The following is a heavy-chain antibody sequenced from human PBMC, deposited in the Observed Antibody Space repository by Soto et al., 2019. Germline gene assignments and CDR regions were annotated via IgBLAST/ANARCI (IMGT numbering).Heavy chain of an antibody. CDR2: ISGSGGST. CDR3: AKTAEYCSSPSCYIDY. CDR1: GFTFSSYA. Sequence: GGYLRLSSAASGFTFSSYAMSWVRQAPGKGLEWVSAISGSGGSTYYADSVKGRFTISRDNSKNTLYLQMNSLRAEDTAVYYCAKTAEYCSSPSCYIDYWGQTLLVTVSS. J-gene: IGHJ4*02. D-gene: IGHD2-2*02. V-gene: IGHV3-23*01.